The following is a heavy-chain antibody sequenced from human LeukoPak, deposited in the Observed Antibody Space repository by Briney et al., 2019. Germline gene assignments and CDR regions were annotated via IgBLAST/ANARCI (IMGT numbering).Heavy chain of an antibody. D-gene: IGHD6-19*01. J-gene: IGHJ4*02. V-gene: IGHV3-7*01. CDR2: IKEDGSEE. CDR3: ARAGTAVRLGMGFDS. Sequence: PGGSLRLSCAASGFTFRSYWMSWVRQAPGKGLEWVANIKEDGSEEYYVDSVKGRFTISRDNTKKSLYLQMNSLRVEDTAIYYCARAGTAVRLGMGFDSWGQGTLVTVSS. CDR1: GFTFRSYW.